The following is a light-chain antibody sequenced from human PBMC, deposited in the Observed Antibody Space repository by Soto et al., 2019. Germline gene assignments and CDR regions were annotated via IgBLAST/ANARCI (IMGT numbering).Light chain of an antibody. CDR1: QSVATN. V-gene: IGKV3-15*01. J-gene: IGKJ1*01. CDR2: ETS. Sequence: EIVMTQSPATLSVSRGESVTLSCRASQSVATNLAWYQHKPGQAPRLLMYETSVRATGVPASFSGSGSGTEFTLTISSLLSEDFAVYYCQQYNNWPPGAFGPGTRVEI. CDR3: QQYNNWPPGA.